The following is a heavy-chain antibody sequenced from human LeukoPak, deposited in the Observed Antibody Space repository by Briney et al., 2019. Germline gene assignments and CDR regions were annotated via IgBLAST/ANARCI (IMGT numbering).Heavy chain of an antibody. CDR2: ISSNGGST. CDR3: ARGRDGGNYTPFDH. V-gene: IGHV3-64D*06. J-gene: IGHJ4*02. Sequence: GGSLRLSCAASGFTFSSYAMHWVRQAPGKGLEYVSAISSNGGSTYYADSVKGRFTISRDNSKNTLYLQMSSLRAEDTAVYYCARGRDGGNYTPFDHWGQGTLVTVSS. D-gene: IGHD4-23*01. CDR1: GFTFSSYA.